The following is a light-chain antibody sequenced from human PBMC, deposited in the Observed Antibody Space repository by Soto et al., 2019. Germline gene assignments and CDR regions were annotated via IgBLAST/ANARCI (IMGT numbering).Light chain of an antibody. CDR2: AAS. CDR3: QQSYSTCWT. J-gene: IGKJ1*01. V-gene: IGKV1-39*01. Sequence: DLQMTQSPSSLSASVGDRVTITCRASQSISSYLNWYQQKPGKAPKLLIYAASSLQSGVRSRFSGRGSGTDFTLTISSLQPEDFATYYCQQSYSTCWTFGQGTKVEIK. CDR1: QSISSY.